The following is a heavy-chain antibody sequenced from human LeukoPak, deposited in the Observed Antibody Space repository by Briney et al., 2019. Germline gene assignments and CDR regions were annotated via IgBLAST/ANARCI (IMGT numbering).Heavy chain of an antibody. Sequence: SETLSLTCSISGASFTNHAYYWGWVRQPPGKGLEWIGEINHSGSTNYNPSLKSRVTISVDTSKNQFSLKLSSVTAADTAVYYCARGGQIQLWLRRGNAAFDIWGQGTMVTVSS. J-gene: IGHJ3*02. V-gene: IGHV4-34*01. CDR2: INHSGST. D-gene: IGHD5-18*01. CDR1: GASFTNHAYY. CDR3: ARGGQIQLWLRRGNAAFDI.